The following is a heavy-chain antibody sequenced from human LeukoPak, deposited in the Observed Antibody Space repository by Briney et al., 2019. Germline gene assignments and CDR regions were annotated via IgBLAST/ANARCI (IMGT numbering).Heavy chain of an antibody. D-gene: IGHD5-12*01. J-gene: IGHJ4*02. CDR1: GFTFSSYA. Sequence: PGGSLRLSCAASGFTFSSYAMSWVRQAPGKGLEWVSGISSSGGSTYYADSVKGRFTISRDNSKNTLYLQVNSLRAEDTAIYYCAKQVGVATDYYFDYWGQGTLVTVSS. V-gene: IGHV3-23*01. CDR3: AKQVGVATDYYFDY. CDR2: ISSSGGST.